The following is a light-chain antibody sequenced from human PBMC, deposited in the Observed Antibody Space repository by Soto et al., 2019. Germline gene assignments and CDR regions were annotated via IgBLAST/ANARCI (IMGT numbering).Light chain of an antibody. CDR3: QQYGTSLVT. Sequence: EIVLTQSPGTLSLSPGERATLSCRASQSVNSNHLAWYQQRPGQAPRLLVYGASIRASGIPARFSGSGSGTDFTLTISRLEPDDFAVFYCQQYGTSLVTFGPGTRLQIK. V-gene: IGKV3-20*01. J-gene: IGKJ5*01. CDR1: QSVNSNH. CDR2: GAS.